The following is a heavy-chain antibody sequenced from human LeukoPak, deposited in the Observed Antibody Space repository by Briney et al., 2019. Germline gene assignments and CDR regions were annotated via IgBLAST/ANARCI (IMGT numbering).Heavy chain of an antibody. D-gene: IGHD3-16*01. CDR1: GDSISSSNW. CDR2: IYHSGST. Sequence: SGTLSLTCAVSGDSISSSNWWSWVRPPPGKGLEWSGEIYHSGSTNYNPSLKSRVTISVDKSKNQFSLKLSSVTAADTAVYYCARLDEARGYDSVWGSFDYWGQGTLVTVSS. CDR3: ARLDEARGYDSVWGSFDY. V-gene: IGHV4-4*02. J-gene: IGHJ4*02.